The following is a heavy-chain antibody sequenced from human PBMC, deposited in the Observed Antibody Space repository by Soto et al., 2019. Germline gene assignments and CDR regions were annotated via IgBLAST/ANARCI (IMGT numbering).Heavy chain of an antibody. Sequence: SETLSLTCAVSGYSINSDYYWGWVRQPPGKGLEWIGSVDHSGRTYYSPSLRSRLTIFIDTSKNQFSLRLTSVTAADTAMYFCAKKGYYPSGKINLFDSWGPGTLVTVSS. J-gene: IGHJ4*02. V-gene: IGHV4-38-2*01. CDR3: AKKGYYPSGKINLFDS. CDR2: VDHSGRT. CDR1: GYSINSDYY. D-gene: IGHD3-10*01.